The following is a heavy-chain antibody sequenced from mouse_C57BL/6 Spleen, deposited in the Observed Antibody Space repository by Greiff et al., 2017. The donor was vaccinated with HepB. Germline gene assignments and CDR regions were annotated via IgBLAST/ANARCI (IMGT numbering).Heavy chain of an antibody. V-gene: IGHV1-53*01. J-gene: IGHJ4*01. D-gene: IGHD3-3*01. CDR3: AREEGTYYAMDY. Sequence: VQLVESGTELVKPGASVKLSCKASGYTFTSYWMHWVKQRPGQGLEWIGNINPSNGGTNYNEKFKSKATLTVDKSSSTAYMQLSSLTSEDSAVYYCAREEGTYYAMDYWGQGTSVTVSS. CDR1: GYTFTSYW. CDR2: INPSNGGT.